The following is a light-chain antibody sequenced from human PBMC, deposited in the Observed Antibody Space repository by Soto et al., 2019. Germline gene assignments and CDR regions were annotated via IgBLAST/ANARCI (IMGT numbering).Light chain of an antibody. CDR3: QQYNNWPPIT. J-gene: IGKJ5*01. CDR2: AAS. V-gene: IGKV1-39*01. CDR1: ETITTY. Sequence: DIQMTQSPSSLSASVGDRVTITCRASETITTYLNWYQQKPGKAPRLLIRAASDLQNGVPARFGGSGSATEFTLTISSLQSEDFAVYYCQQYNNWPPITFGQGTRLEIK.